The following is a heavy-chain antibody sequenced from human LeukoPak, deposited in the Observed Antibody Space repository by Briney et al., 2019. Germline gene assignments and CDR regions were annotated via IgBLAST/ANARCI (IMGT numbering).Heavy chain of an antibody. D-gene: IGHD3-16*01. Sequence: GGSLRLSCAASGFTFSTFAMIWVRQPPGKGLEWVSSIFPSGGEIHYADSVRGRFTISRDNSKSTLSLQMNSLRAEDTAIYYCARIGTFGGQKAFDIWGQGTMVTVSS. J-gene: IGHJ3*02. CDR2: IFPSGGEI. CDR3: ARIGTFGGQKAFDI. CDR1: GFTFSTFA. V-gene: IGHV3-23*01.